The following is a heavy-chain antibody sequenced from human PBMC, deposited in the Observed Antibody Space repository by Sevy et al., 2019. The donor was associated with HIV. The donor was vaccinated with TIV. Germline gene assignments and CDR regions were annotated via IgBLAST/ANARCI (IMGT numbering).Heavy chain of an antibody. CDR3: ARDDGNYYFHY. Sequence: GGSLRLSCAASGFTFSKYWMGWVRQAPGKGLEWVANIKQDAGQKYYVDSVKGRFTISRDNAKNSLYLQMNSLRAEDTAVYFCARDDGNYYFHYWGQGTLVSVSS. D-gene: IGHD1-7*01. CDR1: GFTFSKYW. V-gene: IGHV3-7*01. CDR2: IKQDAGQK. J-gene: IGHJ4*02.